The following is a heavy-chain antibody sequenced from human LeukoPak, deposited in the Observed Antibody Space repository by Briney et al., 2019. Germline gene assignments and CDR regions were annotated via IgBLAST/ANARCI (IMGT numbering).Heavy chain of an antibody. CDR1: GFTFSDAW. D-gene: IGHD6-6*01. J-gene: IGHJ4*02. V-gene: IGHV3-15*01. CDR2: IKHKYDGGTT. CDR3: TTVGRQYSRYLDY. Sequence: GGSLRLSCAASGFTFSDAWMSWVRQAPGKGLEGVGLIKHKYDGGTTDYAAPVKGRFTISRDDSKNTLFLQMNSLKTEDTALYYCTTVGRQYSRYLDYWGQGTLVTVSS.